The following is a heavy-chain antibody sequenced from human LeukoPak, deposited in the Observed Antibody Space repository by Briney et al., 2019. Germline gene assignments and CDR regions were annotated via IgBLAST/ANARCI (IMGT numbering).Heavy chain of an antibody. Sequence: GGSLRLSCAASGFTFSSYGMHWVRQAPGKGLEWVAVISYDGSNKYYADSVKGRFTISRDNSKNTLYLQMNSLRAEDTAVYYCAKEEEVYDFWSGYPGFDYWGQGTLVTVSS. CDR2: ISYDGSNK. D-gene: IGHD3-3*01. CDR1: GFTFSSYG. V-gene: IGHV3-30*18. J-gene: IGHJ4*02. CDR3: AKEEEVYDFWSGYPGFDY.